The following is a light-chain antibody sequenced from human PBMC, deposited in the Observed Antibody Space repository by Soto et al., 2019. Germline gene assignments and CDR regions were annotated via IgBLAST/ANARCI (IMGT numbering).Light chain of an antibody. J-gene: IGKJ5*01. Sequence: ETVLTQSPGTLSLSPGERATLSCRASQSITNNYLAWYQQKPGQAPRLLIYGASSRVTVIPDRFSGSGAGTDFTLTISRLEPEDVAVYYCQQYRTSPCTFGQGTRLEIK. CDR1: QSITNNY. V-gene: IGKV3-20*01. CDR3: QQYRTSPCT. CDR2: GAS.